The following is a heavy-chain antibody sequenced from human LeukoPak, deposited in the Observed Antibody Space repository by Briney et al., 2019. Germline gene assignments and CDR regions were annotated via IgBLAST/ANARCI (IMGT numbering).Heavy chain of an antibody. CDR3: AKDRDSSGWYGSFDY. D-gene: IGHD6-19*01. CDR2: ISYDGSNK. J-gene: IGHJ4*02. V-gene: IGHV3-30*18. Sequence: GGSLGLSCAASGFYGMHWVRQAPGKGLEWVAVISYDGSNKYYADSVKGRFTISRDNSKNTLYLQMNSLRAEDTAVYYCAKDRDSSGWYGSFDYWGQGTLVTVSS. CDR1: GFYG.